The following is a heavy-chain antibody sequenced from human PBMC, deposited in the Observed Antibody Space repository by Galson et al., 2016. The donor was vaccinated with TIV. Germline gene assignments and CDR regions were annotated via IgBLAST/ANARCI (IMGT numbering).Heavy chain of an antibody. CDR2: INPSGGST. D-gene: IGHD5-12*01. V-gene: IGHV1-46*01. CDR1: GYTFTSYY. Sequence: SCKASGYTFTSYYMHWVRQAPGQGLEWMGIINPSGGSTTYAQRFQGRVTMTRDISTTTVHMELSSRRSEDTAVYYCARDGYRFGNSFDFWGQGTLVTVSS. J-gene: IGHJ4*02. CDR3: ARDGYRFGNSFDF.